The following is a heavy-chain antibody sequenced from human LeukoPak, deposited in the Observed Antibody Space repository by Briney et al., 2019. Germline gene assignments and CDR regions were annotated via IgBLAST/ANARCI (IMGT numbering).Heavy chain of an antibody. CDR1: GFTFDDYG. CDR3: ARARITLVRRVINDAFDI. J-gene: IGHJ3*02. CDR2: INWNGDST. V-gene: IGHV3-20*04. Sequence: GVALRLSCAASGFTFDDYGMNWVRQAPGKGLEWVSGINWNGDSTGYTDSVKGRFTISRDNAKNSLYLQMNSLRAEDTALYYCARARITLVRRVINDAFDIWGQGTMVTVSS. D-gene: IGHD3-10*01.